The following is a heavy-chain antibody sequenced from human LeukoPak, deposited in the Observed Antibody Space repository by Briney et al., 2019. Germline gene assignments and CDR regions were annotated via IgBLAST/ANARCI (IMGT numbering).Heavy chain of an antibody. J-gene: IGHJ5*02. V-gene: IGHV3-21*04. Sequence: PGGSLRLSCAASGFTFSDYSMNWVRQAPGKGLEWVSSISSSSIYIYYADSVKGRFTISRDNSKNTLYLQMNSLRAEDTAVYYCARDSGIAVAGFDPWGQGTLVTVSS. CDR3: ARDSGIAVAGFDP. CDR1: GFTFSDYS. D-gene: IGHD6-19*01. CDR2: ISSSSIYI.